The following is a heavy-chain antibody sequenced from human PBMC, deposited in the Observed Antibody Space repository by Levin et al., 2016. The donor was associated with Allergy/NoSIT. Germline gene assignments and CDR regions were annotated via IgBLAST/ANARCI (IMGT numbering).Heavy chain of an antibody. CDR2: IYPSDSNV. CDR1: GYSFTSYW. V-gene: IGHV5-51*01. Sequence: KVSCKASGYSFTSYWIGWVRQVPGNGLEWMGMIYPSDSNVRYGPSFQGHVTMSVDRSITTAHLQWSSLKAADTATYYCVRHRSFRQGDTSFLTGHSYYGLDVWGQGTTVNRLL. CDR3: VRHRSFRQGDTSFLTGHSYYGLDV. D-gene: IGHD3-3*01. J-gene: IGHJ6*02.